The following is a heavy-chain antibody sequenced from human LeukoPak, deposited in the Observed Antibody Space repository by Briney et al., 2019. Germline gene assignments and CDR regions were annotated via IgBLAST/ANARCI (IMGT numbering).Heavy chain of an antibody. Sequence: GGSLRLSCAASGFTFSSYAMSWVRQAPGKGLEWVSAISGSGGSTYYADSVKGRFTISRDNSKNTLYLQMNSLRAEDTAVYYCASHKTGYRSGWADAFDIWGQGTMVTVSS. V-gene: IGHV3-23*01. CDR2: ISGSGGST. J-gene: IGHJ3*02. CDR1: GFTFSSYA. CDR3: ASHKTGYRSGWADAFDI. D-gene: IGHD6-19*01.